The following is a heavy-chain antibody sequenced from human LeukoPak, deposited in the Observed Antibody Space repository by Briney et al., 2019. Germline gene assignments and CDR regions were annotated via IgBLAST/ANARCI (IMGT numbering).Heavy chain of an antibody. CDR2: IKRDGSEK. Sequence: GVSLRLSCAASGFTVSSYYMSWVRQAPGKGLEWVADIKRDGSEKYYVDSVKGRFSISRDNAKNSLYLQMNSLRAEDTAVYYCARVYYGDYGYFDYWGQGTLVTVSS. D-gene: IGHD4-17*01. CDR1: GFTVSSYY. CDR3: ARVYYGDYGYFDY. V-gene: IGHV3-7*01. J-gene: IGHJ4*02.